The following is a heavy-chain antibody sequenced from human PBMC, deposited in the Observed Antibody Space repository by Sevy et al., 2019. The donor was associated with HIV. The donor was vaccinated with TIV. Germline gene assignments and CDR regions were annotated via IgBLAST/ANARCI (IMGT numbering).Heavy chain of an antibody. CDR3: AKRRGQSGLSGGGANYGWDG. J-gene: IGHJ6*02. CDR1: GFTFTDSA. CDR2: LIGGGSRT. D-gene: IGHD2-8*02. V-gene: IGHV3-23*01. Sequence: GGSLRLSCAASGFTFTDSAMFWVRQASGKGLEWVSTLIGGGSRTYYADSVTGRFTISRDNSRNTLYLQMNSLRAEDTAVYYCAKRRGQSGLSGGGANYGWDGCCQGTTVTVSS.